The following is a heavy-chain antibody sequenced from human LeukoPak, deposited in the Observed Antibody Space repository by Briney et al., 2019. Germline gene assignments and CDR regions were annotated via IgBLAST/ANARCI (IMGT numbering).Heavy chain of an antibody. J-gene: IGHJ4*02. Sequence: SETLSLTCAVYGGSFSGYYWSWIRQPPGKGLEWIGEINHSGSTNYNPSLKSRVTISVDTSKNQFSLKLSSVTAADSAVYYCARGKSVTAIDYWGQGTLVTVSS. CDR2: INHSGST. D-gene: IGHD2-21*02. CDR1: GGSFSGYY. CDR3: ARGKSVTAIDY. V-gene: IGHV4-34*01.